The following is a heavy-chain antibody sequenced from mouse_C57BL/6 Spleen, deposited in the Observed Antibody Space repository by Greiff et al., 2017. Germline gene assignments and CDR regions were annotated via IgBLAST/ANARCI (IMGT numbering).Heavy chain of an antibody. D-gene: IGHD2-2*01. CDR1: GYTFTSYW. J-gene: IGHJ2*01. CDR3: ARKDGYDGFDY. Sequence: VQLQQPGAELVKPGASVTLSCKASGYTFTSYWLQWVKQRPGQGLEWIGEIDPSDSYTNYNQKFKGKATLTVDTSSSTAYMQLSSLTSEDSAVYYCARKDGYDGFDYWGQGTTLTVSS. V-gene: IGHV1-50*01. CDR2: IDPSDSYT.